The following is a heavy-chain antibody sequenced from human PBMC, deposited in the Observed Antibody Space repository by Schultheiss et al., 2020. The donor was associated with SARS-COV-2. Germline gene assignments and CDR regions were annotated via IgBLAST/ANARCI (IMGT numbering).Heavy chain of an antibody. CDR3: ARVDMTVATDY. D-gene: IGHD3-22*01. Sequence: GGSLRLSCAASGFTFSNAWMSWVRQAPGKGLEWVSSISSSSSYIYYADSVKGRFTISRDNSKNTLYLQMNSLRAEDTAVYYCARVDMTVATDYWGQGTLVTVSS. V-gene: IGHV3-21*01. J-gene: IGHJ4*02. CDR1: GFTFSNAW. CDR2: ISSSSSYI.